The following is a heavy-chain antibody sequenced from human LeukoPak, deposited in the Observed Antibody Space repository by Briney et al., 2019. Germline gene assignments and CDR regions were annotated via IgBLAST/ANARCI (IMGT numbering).Heavy chain of an antibody. CDR1: GGSISSYY. CDR2: IYYSGST. D-gene: IGHD2-2*01. V-gene: IGHV4-59*12. Sequence: PSETLSLTCTVSGGSISSYYWSWIRQPPGKGLEWIGYIYYSGSTNYNPSLKSRVTISVDTSKNQFSLKLSSVTAADTAVYYCARASGYCSSTSCYAYYYYYMDVWGKGTTVTVSS. J-gene: IGHJ6*03. CDR3: ARASGYCSSTSCYAYYYYYMDV.